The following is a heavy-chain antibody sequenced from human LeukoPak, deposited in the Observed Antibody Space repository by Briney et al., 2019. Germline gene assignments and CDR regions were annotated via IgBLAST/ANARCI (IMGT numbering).Heavy chain of an antibody. CDR1: GGSIRSYY. V-gene: IGHV4-59*01. J-gene: IGHJ4*02. D-gene: IGHD1-7*01. Sequence: SETLSLTCTVSGGSIRSYYWTWIRQPPAKGLEWVGYLYNSGSTTYNPSLKSRVTISVDTSKNQFSLKLSSVTAADTAMYYCARGTRYNLNYVVHWGQGTLVTVSS. CDR2: LYNSGST. CDR3: ARGTRYNLNYVVH.